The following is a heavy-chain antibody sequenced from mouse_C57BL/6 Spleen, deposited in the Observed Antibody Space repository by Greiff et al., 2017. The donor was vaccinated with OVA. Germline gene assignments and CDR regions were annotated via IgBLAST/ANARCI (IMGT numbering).Heavy chain of an antibody. CDR3: ARWYYGSSLDC. J-gene: IGHJ2*01. CDR1: GYTFTSYW. CDR2: IYPGSGST. Sequence: VQLQQPGAELVKPGASVKMSCKASGYTFTSYWITWVKQRPGQGLEWIGDIYPGSGSTNYNEKFKSKATLTVDKSSSTAYMQLSSLTSEDSAVYYCARWYYGSSLDCWGQGTTLTVSS. D-gene: IGHD1-1*01. V-gene: IGHV1-55*01.